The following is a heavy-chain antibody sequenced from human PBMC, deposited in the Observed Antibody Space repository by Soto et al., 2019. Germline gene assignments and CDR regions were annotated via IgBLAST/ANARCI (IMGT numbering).Heavy chain of an antibody. J-gene: IGHJ6*02. CDR1: GGSISSGGYS. CDR3: ARDYYGMDF. CDR2: TYQSGSA. V-gene: IGHV4-30-2*06. Sequence: QLQLQESGSGLVKPSQTLSLTCTASGGSISSGGYSCTWIRQSPGKGLEWIGYTYQSGSAYYNPSLKRRVTISVDRSKNQFSLNLTSVTAADTAVYYCARDYYGMDFWGQGTTVTVSS.